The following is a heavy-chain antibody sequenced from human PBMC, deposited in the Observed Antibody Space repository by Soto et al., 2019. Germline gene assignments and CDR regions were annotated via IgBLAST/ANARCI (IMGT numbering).Heavy chain of an antibody. Sequence: GGSLRLSCAASGFTFRSNNMNWVRNDRGYVLVWVSSISSSSSYIYYAESVKVRFTMSRDKCHHLLYLQLNSLRAEDTAVYYCARVVHFDSSGFGLWSQWTIVTV. CDR1: GFTFRSNN. D-gene: IGHD3-22*01. J-gene: IGHJ3*01. V-gene: IGHV3-21*01. CDR3: ARVVHFDSSGFGL. CDR2: ISSSSSYI.